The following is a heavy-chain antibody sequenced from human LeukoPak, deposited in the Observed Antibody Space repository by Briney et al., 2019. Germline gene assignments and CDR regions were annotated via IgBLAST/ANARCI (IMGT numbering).Heavy chain of an antibody. CDR1: GYTFTSYY. D-gene: IGHD2-2*03. V-gene: IGHV1-46*03. CDR3: AISGYCSSTSGAGNNYYYYMAV. CDR2: INLSGGST. J-gene: IGHJ6*03. Sequence: SVKVSCTASGYTFTSYYMHWVRQAPGQGLEWMGIINLSGGSTSYAQKFQGRVTITRATSTTTVYMELRSIRSEATSAYLCAISGYCSSTSGAGNNYYYYMAVGGEATTATVS.